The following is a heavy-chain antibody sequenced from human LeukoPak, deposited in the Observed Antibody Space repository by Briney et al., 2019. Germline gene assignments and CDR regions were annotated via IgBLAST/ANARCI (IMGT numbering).Heavy chain of an antibody. J-gene: IGHJ4*02. V-gene: IGHV3-30*04. D-gene: IGHD3-10*01. CDR3: AKDRRLWFGEIDY. CDR2: ISYDGSNK. CDR1: GFTFSSYA. Sequence: PGGSLRLSCAASGFTFSSYAMHWVRQAPGKGLEWVAVISYDGSNKYYADSVKGRFTISRDNSKNTLYLQMNSLRAEDTAVYYCAKDRRLWFGEIDYWGQGTLVTVSS.